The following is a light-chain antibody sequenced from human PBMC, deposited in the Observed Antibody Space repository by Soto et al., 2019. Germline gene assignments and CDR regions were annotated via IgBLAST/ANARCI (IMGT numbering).Light chain of an antibody. J-gene: IGLJ1*01. CDR2: DVN. V-gene: IGLV2-14*03. Sequence: SALTQPASVSGSPGQSIAISCTGTSSDVGFYNYVSWYQQHPGKAPKLMVYDVNNRPSGVSNRFSGSKSGNTASLTISGLQAEDEADYYCTSYTTSSTYVFGTGTKRTVL. CDR1: SSDVGFYNY. CDR3: TSYTTSSTYV.